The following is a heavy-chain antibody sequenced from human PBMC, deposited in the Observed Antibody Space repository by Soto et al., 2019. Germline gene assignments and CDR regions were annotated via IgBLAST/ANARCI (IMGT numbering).Heavy chain of an antibody. J-gene: IGHJ4*02. Sequence: SETLSLTCSVSDASVSKYYWSWIRQPPGKGLEWIGYIPHTGYTSYNPSLESRLTISMDKSKNQLSLNLNSVTTADTAVYYCARGQLLFAYWGQGTPVTVSS. D-gene: IGHD3-10*02. CDR3: ARGQLLFAY. V-gene: IGHV4-59*02. CDR1: DASVSKYY. CDR2: IPHTGYT.